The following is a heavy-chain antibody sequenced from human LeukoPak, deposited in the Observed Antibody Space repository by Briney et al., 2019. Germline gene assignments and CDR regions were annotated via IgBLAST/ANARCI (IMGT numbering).Heavy chain of an antibody. D-gene: IGHD4-17*01. CDR3: AKKGVYGDFNWFDP. J-gene: IGHJ5*02. CDR2: ISGSGGST. V-gene: IGHV3-23*01. Sequence: PGGSLRLSCAASGFTFSSYGMSWVRQAPGKGLEGVSAISGSGGSTYYADSVKGRFTISRDNSKNTLYLQMNSLRAEDTAVYYCAKKGVYGDFNWFDPWGQGTLVTVSS. CDR1: GFTFSSYG.